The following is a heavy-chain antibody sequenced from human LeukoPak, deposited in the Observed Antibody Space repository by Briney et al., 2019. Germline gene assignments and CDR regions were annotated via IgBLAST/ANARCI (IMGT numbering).Heavy chain of an antibody. V-gene: IGHV1-69*13. D-gene: IGHD3-22*01. Sequence: SVKVSCKASGGTFSSYGISWVRQAPGQGLEWMGGIIPMFNTTNYAQKFRGRVTITADESTSTAYMELSSLRSEDTAVYYCARGLRDSSGYFRYYFDYWGQGTLLTVSS. CDR3: ARGLRDSSGYFRYYFDY. CDR1: GGTFSSYG. J-gene: IGHJ4*02. CDR2: IIPMFNTT.